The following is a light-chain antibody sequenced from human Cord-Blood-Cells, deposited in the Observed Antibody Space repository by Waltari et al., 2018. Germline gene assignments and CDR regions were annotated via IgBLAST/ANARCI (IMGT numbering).Light chain of an antibody. Sequence: QSALTHPASGSRSPGQPITISCTGTRSDVGGLNYVSWYQQHPAKAPNLMLYEVSNRPSGVSNRFSGAKSGNTASLTISGLQAEDEADYYCSSYTSSSTLYVVFGGGTKLTVL. J-gene: IGLJ2*01. CDR1: RSDVGGLNY. CDR2: EVS. V-gene: IGLV2-14*01. CDR3: SSYTSSSTLYVV.